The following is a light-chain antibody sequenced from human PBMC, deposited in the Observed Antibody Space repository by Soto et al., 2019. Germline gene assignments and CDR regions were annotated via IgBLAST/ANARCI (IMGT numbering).Light chain of an antibody. V-gene: IGKV3-20*01. CDR2: DAS. J-gene: IGKJ1*01. CDR1: QTVGSN. CDR3: QQYGSSGT. Sequence: EIVLTQSPDTLSVSPGERATLSCRASQTVGSNLAWYQQKPGQAPRLLIYDASNRATGIPDRFSGSGSGTDFTLTISRLEPEDFAVYYCQQYGSSGTFGQGTKVDIK.